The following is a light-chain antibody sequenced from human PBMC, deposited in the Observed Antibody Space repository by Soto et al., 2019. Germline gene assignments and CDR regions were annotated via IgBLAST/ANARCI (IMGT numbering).Light chain of an antibody. CDR3: NSYTLSSTYV. CDR1: SSDVGAYNY. CDR2: DVS. J-gene: IGLJ1*01. Sequence: QSALTQPASVSGSPGQSITISCTGTSSDVGAYNYVSWYQQHPGKAPKLIIYDVSNRPSGVSDRFSGSKSGNTASLTISGLQAEDEADYYCNSYTLSSTYVFGTGTKLTVL. V-gene: IGLV2-14*01.